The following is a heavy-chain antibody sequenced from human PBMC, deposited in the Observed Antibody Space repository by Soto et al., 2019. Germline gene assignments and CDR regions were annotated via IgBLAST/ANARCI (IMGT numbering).Heavy chain of an antibody. D-gene: IGHD6-6*01. V-gene: IGHV1-18*01. Sequence: EASVKVSCKASGYTFTSYGISWVRQAPGQGLEWMGWISAYNGNTNYAQKLQGRVTMTTGTSTSTAYMELRSLRSDDTAVYYCARFEGAAREANLYYYGMDVWGQGTTVTVSS. CDR1: GYTFTSYG. J-gene: IGHJ6*02. CDR2: ISAYNGNT. CDR3: ARFEGAAREANLYYYGMDV.